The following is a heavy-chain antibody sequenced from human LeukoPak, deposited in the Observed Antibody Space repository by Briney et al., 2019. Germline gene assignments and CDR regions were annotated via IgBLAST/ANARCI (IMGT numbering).Heavy chain of an antibody. D-gene: IGHD3-10*01. V-gene: IGHV3-74*01. Sequence: GALRLSCAASGFTFSTYWMHWVRQAPGKGLVWVSRINSDGSSTIYTDSVKGRFTISRDNAKNTLYLQMNGLRAEDTAVYYCARVLEGVTPDYWGQGTLVTVSS. J-gene: IGHJ4*02. CDR2: INSDGSST. CDR3: ARVLEGVTPDY. CDR1: GFTFSTYW.